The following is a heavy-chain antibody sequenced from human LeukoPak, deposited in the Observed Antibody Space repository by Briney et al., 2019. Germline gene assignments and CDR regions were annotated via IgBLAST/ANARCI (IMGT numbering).Heavy chain of an antibody. CDR2: IYNSGST. V-gene: IGHV4-59*01. D-gene: IGHD3-22*01. Sequence: PSETLSLTCTVSGGSISSYYWGWIRQPPGKGLEWIGYIYNSGSTNYNPSLRIPVTISVDTSKKQFSLKLSSVTAADTAVYYCATSSHDLLDTDYWGQGTLVTVSS. CDR3: ATSSHDLLDTDY. J-gene: IGHJ4*02. CDR1: GGSISSYY.